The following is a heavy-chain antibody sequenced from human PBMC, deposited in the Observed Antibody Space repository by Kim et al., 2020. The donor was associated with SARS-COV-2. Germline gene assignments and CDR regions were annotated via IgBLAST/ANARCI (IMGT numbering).Heavy chain of an antibody. D-gene: IGHD1-26*01. V-gene: IGHV3-74*01. CDR3: ARGSGNFGFDY. CDR1: GFTFSDSW. Sequence: GGSLRLSCAASGFTFSDSWMHWVRQTPEKGLLWVSRINSDGTTIQYADSVRGRFTISRDNAKSTLYLQMNSLRAGDLAVYYCARGSGNFGFDYWGQG. J-gene: IGHJ4*02. CDR2: INSDGTTI.